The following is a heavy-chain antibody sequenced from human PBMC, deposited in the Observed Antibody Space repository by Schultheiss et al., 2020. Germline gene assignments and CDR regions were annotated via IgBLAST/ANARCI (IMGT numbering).Heavy chain of an antibody. CDR2: ISYDGSNK. D-gene: IGHD6-25*01. CDR3: AKSGSGQAVDY. V-gene: IGHV3-30*18. CDR1: GFTFSSYA. J-gene: IGHJ4*02. Sequence: GGSLRLSCAASGFTFSSYAMHWVRQAPGKGLEWVSLISYDGSNKYYADSVKGRFTISRDNSKNTLYLQMNSLRAEDTAVYYCAKSGSGQAVDYWGQGTLVTVSS.